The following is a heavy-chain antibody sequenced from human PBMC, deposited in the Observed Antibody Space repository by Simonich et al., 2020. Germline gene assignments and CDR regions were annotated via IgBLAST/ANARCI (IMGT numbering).Heavy chain of an antibody. CDR3: ARGALTGDYYYMDV. Sequence: QVQLVQSGAEVKKPGASVKVSCKASGYTFTGYHMHWVRQAPGPGREWMGWFNPNSGGTNYAQKCQGRVTMTRDTSISTDYMELSRLRSDDTAVYYCARGALTGDYYYMDVWGKGTTVTVSS. D-gene: IGHD7-27*01. J-gene: IGHJ6*03. CDR2: FNPNSGGT. V-gene: IGHV1-2*02. CDR1: GYTFTGYH.